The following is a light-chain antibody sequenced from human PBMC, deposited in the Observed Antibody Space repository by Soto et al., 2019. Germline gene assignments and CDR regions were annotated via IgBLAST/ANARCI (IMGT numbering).Light chain of an antibody. CDR1: QSVSSY. Sequence: EIVLTQSPATLSLSPGERATLSCRASQSVSSYLAWYQQKPGQAPRLLIYDASNRATGIPARFSGSGSVTDFTLTISSLEPEDFAVYYCQQRSNWRATFGQGTKLEIK. V-gene: IGKV3-11*01. CDR2: DAS. CDR3: QQRSNWRAT. J-gene: IGKJ2*01.